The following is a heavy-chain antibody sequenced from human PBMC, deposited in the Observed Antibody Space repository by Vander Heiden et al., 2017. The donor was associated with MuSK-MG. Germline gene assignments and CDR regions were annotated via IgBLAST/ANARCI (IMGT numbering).Heavy chain of an antibody. CDR2: ISSSSSYI. V-gene: IGHV3-21*03. Sequence: EVQLVESGGGLVKPGGSLRLSCSASGFTFSSYSMNLVRQAPGKGLEWVSYISSSSSYIYYADSVKGRFTISRDNAKNSLYLQMNSLRAEDTAVYYCARDVGYCSGGSCYPNWFDPWGQGTLVTVSS. D-gene: IGHD2-15*01. CDR1: GFTFSSYS. J-gene: IGHJ5*02. CDR3: ARDVGYCSGGSCYPNWFDP.